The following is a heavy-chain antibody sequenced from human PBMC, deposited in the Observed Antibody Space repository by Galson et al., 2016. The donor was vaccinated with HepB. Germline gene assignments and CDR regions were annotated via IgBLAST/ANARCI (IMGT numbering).Heavy chain of an antibody. V-gene: IGHV4-39*01. CDR2: IYYSGYT. CDR1: GGAISTTNYY. CDR3: ARLGIVVVPTGRRGFDP. J-gene: IGHJ5*02. D-gene: IGHD2-2*01. Sequence: ETLSLTCTVSGGAISTTNYYWGWIRQTPGKGMEWIGSIYYSGYTYYKPSLKTRITISVDTSMNQFSLKLSSVTAADTAVYYCARLGIVVVPTGRRGFDPWGQGILAIVSS.